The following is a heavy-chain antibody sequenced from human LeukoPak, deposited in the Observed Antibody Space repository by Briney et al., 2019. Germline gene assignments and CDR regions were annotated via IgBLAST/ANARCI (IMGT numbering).Heavy chain of an antibody. CDR2: ISYIGST. Sequence: PSETLSLTCAVSDDSFSSHYSTWIRQPPGKGLEWIGYISYIGSTNYNPSLKSRVTISIDTSKNQFSLKLSSVTAADTAVYYCARDLVTVTKGFDIWGQGTMVSVSS. J-gene: IGHJ3*02. CDR3: ARDLVTVTKGFDI. D-gene: IGHD4-17*01. CDR1: DDSFSSHY. V-gene: IGHV4-59*11.